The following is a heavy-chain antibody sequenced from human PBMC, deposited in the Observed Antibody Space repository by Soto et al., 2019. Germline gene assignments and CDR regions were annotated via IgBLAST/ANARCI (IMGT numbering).Heavy chain of an antibody. CDR3: AKDHVVVVPAAMFGIDYGMDV. J-gene: IGHJ6*02. D-gene: IGHD2-2*01. CDR1: GFTFSSYA. Sequence: GGSLSLSCAASGFTFSSYAMSWVRQAPGKGLEWVSAISGSGGSTYYADSVKGRFTISRDNSKNTLYLQMNSLRAEDTAVYYCAKDHVVVVPAAMFGIDYGMDVWGQGTTVTVSS. CDR2: ISGSGGST. V-gene: IGHV3-23*01.